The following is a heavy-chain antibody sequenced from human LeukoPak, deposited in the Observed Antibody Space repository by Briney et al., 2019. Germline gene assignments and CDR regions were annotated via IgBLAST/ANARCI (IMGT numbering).Heavy chain of an antibody. CDR2: NERNK. Sequence: NERNKYYTDSVKGRFTISRDNSKSTVYLQMNSLRAEDTAVYYCARDLPRVVAPPIDYWGQGTLVTVSS. J-gene: IGHJ4*02. V-gene: IGHV3-30*07. CDR3: ARDLPRVVAPPIDY. D-gene: IGHD2-15*01.